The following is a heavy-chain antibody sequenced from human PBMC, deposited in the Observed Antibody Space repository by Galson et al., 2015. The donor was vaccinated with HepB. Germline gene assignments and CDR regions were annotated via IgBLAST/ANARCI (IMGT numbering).Heavy chain of an antibody. V-gene: IGHV3-30*04. J-gene: IGHJ6*02. CDR3: ARDGVDTHSSGWYRGYYYYYGMDV. Sequence: SLRLSCAASGFTFSSYAMHWVRQAPGKGLEWVAVISYDGSNKYYADSVKGRFTISRDNSKNTLYLQMNSLRAEDTAVYYCARDGVDTHSSGWYRGYYYYYGMDVWGQGTTVTVSS. CDR2: ISYDGSNK. D-gene: IGHD6-19*01. CDR1: GFTFSSYA.